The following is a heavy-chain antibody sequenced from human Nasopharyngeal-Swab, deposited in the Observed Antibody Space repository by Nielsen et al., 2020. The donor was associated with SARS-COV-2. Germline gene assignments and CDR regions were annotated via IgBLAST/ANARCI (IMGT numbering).Heavy chain of an antibody. V-gene: IGHV3-11*04. Sequence: GGSLRLSCAASGFTFSDYYMSWIRQAPGKGLEWVSYMSNSGSTIYYADSVKGRFTISRDNAKSSLYLQMNSLRAEDTAVHYCADISYSSIDYWGQGTLVTVSS. CDR2: MSNSGSTI. CDR3: ADISYSSIDY. CDR1: GFTFSDYY. J-gene: IGHJ4*02. D-gene: IGHD6-19*01.